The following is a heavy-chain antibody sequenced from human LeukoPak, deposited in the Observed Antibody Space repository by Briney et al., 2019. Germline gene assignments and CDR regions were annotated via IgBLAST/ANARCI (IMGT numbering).Heavy chain of an antibody. CDR1: GYSFTSYW. Sequence: NLGESLKISCKGSGYSFTSYWIGWVRQMPGKGLEWMGIIYPGDSDTRYSPSFQGQVTISADKSISTAYLQWSSLKASDTAMYYCARHGPGNLGINKIDYWGQGTLVTVSS. D-gene: IGHD1/OR15-1a*01. V-gene: IGHV5-51*01. CDR3: ARHGPGNLGINKIDY. CDR2: IYPGDSDT. J-gene: IGHJ4*02.